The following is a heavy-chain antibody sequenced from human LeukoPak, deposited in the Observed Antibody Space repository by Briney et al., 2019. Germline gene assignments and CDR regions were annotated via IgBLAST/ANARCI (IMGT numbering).Heavy chain of an antibody. J-gene: IGHJ6*04. Sequence: SVKVSCTASGGTFSSYAISWVRQAPGQGLEWMGGIIPIFGTANYAQKFQGRVTITADKSTSTAYMELSSLRSEDTAAYYCARGLLWFGELPYYYYYGMDVWGKGTTVTVSS. D-gene: IGHD3-10*01. CDR2: IIPIFGTA. V-gene: IGHV1-69*06. CDR3: ARGLLWFGELPYYYYYGMDV. CDR1: GGTFSSYA.